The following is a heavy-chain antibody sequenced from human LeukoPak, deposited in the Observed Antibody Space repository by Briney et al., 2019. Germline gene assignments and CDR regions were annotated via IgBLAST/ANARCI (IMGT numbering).Heavy chain of an antibody. V-gene: IGHV1-46*01. CDR2: INPSGGST. CDR1: GYTFTSYY. D-gene: IGHD6-6*01. Sequence: GASVKASCKASGYTFTSYYMHWVRQAPGQGLEWMGIINPSGGSTSYAQKFQGRVTMTRDTSTSTVYMELSSLRFEDTAVYYCARDPAARTDYYYYGMDVWGQGTTVTVSS. J-gene: IGHJ6*02. CDR3: ARDPAARTDYYYYGMDV.